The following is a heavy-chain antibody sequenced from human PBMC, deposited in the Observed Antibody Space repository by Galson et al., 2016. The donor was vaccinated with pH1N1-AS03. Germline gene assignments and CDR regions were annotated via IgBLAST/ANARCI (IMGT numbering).Heavy chain of an antibody. J-gene: IGHJ3*02. CDR3: ARDRGFRPDTFDI. CDR1: GYTFSTYG. CDR2: ISGYDDDT. D-gene: IGHD2-15*01. Sequence: SVKVSCKASGYTFSTYGVSWVRQAPGQGLEWMGWISGYDDDTNYAQNVAGRVTMTTDKSTSTEYMELRSLRSDDTAVYYCARDRGFRPDTFDIWGQGTWVTVSS. V-gene: IGHV1-18*04.